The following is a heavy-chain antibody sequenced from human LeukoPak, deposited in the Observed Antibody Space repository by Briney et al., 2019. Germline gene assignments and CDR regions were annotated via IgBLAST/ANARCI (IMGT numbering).Heavy chain of an antibody. Sequence: PSETLSLTCTVSGYSISSGFYWGWIRQPPGKGLEWIGSIYHSGSTYYNPSLKSRVTISIDTSKNQFSLKLTSVTAADTAVYYCARGRAAAPDYWGQGTLVTVSS. V-gene: IGHV4-38-2*02. CDR3: ARGRAAAPDY. D-gene: IGHD6-25*01. CDR2: IYHSGST. CDR1: GYSISSGFY. J-gene: IGHJ4*02.